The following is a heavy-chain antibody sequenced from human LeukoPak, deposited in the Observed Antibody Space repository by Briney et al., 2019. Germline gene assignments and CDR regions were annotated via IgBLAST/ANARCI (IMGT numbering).Heavy chain of an antibody. CDR2: ISGSGGST. D-gene: IGHD3-10*01. CDR1: GFTFSSYA. V-gene: IGHV3-23*01. J-gene: IGHJ4*02. Sequence: GGSLRLSCAASGFTFSSYAMSWVRQAPGKGLEWVSAISGSGGSTYYADSVKGRFTISRDNAKNSLYLQMNSLRAEDTALYYCAKSSLLWFGELPYYFDYWGQGTLVTVSS. CDR3: AKSSLLWFGELPYYFDY.